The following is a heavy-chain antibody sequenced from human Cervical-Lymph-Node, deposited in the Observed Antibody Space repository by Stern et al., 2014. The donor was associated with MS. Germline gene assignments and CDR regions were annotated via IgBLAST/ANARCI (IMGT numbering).Heavy chain of an antibody. V-gene: IGHV3-66*02. D-gene: IGHD1-1*01. CDR2: IYSGGST. J-gene: IGHJ5*02. Sequence: VQLGQSGGGLVQPGGSLRLSCAASGFTVSSNYMSWVRQAPGKGLEWVSVIYSGGSTYYADSVKGRFTISRDNSKNTLYLQMNSLRAEDTAVYYCARDPTKRNWFDPWGQGTLVTVSS. CDR3: ARDPTKRNWFDP. CDR1: GFTVSSNY.